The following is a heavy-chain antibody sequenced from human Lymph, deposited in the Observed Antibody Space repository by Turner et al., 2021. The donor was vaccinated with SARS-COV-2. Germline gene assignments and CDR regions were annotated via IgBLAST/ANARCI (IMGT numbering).Heavy chain of an antibody. Sequence: GESGGGVVQPGGSLRLSCAASGFTFDDYAMHWVRQAPGKGLEWVSLISGDGGGTYYADSVKGRFTISRDNSKNSLSLQMTRLRAEDTALYYCAKDPGYCSGGSCYSRTYFDFWGQGTLVTVSA. J-gene: IGHJ4*02. V-gene: IGHV3-43*02. CDR1: GFTFDDYA. D-gene: IGHD2-15*01. CDR3: AKDPGYCSGGSCYSRTYFDF. CDR2: ISGDGGGT.